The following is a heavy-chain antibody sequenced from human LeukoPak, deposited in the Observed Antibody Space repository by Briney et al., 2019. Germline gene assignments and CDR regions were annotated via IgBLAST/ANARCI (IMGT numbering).Heavy chain of an antibody. CDR1: GFTFSSYA. D-gene: IGHD6-13*01. V-gene: IGHV3-30*18. CDR3: AKDRRRLAAAAPWYFDY. CDR2: ISYDGSNK. J-gene: IGHJ4*02. Sequence: PGGSLRLSCAASGFTFSSYAMSWVRQAPGKGLEWVAVISYDGSNKYYADSVKGRFTISRDNSKNTLYLQMNSLRAEDTAVYYCAKDRRRLAAAAPWYFDYWGQGTLVTVSS.